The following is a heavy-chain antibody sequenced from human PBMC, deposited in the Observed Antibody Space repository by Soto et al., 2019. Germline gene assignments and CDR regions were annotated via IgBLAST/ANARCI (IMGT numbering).Heavy chain of an antibody. CDR3: ARTCGGDCYSDY. CDR2: IYYSGST. CDR1: GGAVSSGSYY. Sequence: ETLSLTCTVSGGAVSSGSYYWSWIRQPPGKGLEWIGYIYYSGSTYYNPSLKSRVTISVDTSKNQFSLKLSSVTAADTAMYYCARTCGGDCYSDYWGQGTLVTVSS. V-gene: IGHV4-39*01. D-gene: IGHD2-21*02. J-gene: IGHJ4*02.